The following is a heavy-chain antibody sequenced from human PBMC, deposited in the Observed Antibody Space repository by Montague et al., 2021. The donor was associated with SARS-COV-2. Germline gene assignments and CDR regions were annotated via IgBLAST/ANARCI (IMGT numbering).Heavy chain of an antibody. CDR1: GFTFGSYS. CDR2: ISRSSRTI. D-gene: IGHD4-17*01. J-gene: IGHJ1*01. V-gene: IGHV3-48*04. Sequence: SLRLSCAASGFTFGSYSMNWVRQAPGKGLEWVSYISRSSRTIYYADSVKGRITISRDNAKNSLSLQMNSLRAVDTAVYYCADYGDTEPFQHWGQGTLVTVSS. CDR3: ADYGDTEPFQH.